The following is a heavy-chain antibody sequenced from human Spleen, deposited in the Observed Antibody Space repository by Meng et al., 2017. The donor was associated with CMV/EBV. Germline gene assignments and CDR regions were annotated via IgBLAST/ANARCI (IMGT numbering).Heavy chain of an antibody. Sequence: VSGASISSTSYSWGWIRQPPGKGLEWIGIIYYSGNTYYNPSLKSRVAISIDTSKNKISLKLRSVTAADTAVYYCVRAKAATGTHFDYWGQGTLVTVSS. CDR3: VRAKAATGTHFDY. CDR1: GASISSTSYS. CDR2: IYYSGNT. V-gene: IGHV4-39*01. D-gene: IGHD6-13*01. J-gene: IGHJ4*02.